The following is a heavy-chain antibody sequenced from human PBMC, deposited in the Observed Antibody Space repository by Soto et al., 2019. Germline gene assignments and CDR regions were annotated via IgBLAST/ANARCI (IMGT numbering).Heavy chain of an antibody. CDR2: VDPEDAET. Sequence: EVQLVQSGAEVKKPGTTVKISCRVSGYTFTDYYIHWVQQAPGKGLEWLGLVDPEDAETIYAERFQGRVSITADTSTDTSYMELRRLRSEDTAIYYCAYGSGSYLHCFEYWGQGTLVTVSS. J-gene: IGHJ4*02. CDR3: AYGSGSYLHCFEY. CDR1: GYTFTDYY. V-gene: IGHV1-69-2*01. D-gene: IGHD3-10*01.